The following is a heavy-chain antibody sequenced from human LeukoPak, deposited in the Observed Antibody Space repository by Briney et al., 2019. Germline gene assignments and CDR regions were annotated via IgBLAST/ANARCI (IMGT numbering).Heavy chain of an antibody. Sequence: GGSLRLSCAASGFTLSNCWMTWFRQAPGKGLEWVSSISSSSTYIYYADSVKGRFTISRDNAQNSLYLQMSSLRDEDTAVYYCVRVHGGGYWGQGTLVTVSS. J-gene: IGHJ4*02. CDR2: ISSSSTYI. CDR3: VRVHGGGY. V-gene: IGHV3-21*04. D-gene: IGHD3-16*01. CDR1: GFTLSNCW.